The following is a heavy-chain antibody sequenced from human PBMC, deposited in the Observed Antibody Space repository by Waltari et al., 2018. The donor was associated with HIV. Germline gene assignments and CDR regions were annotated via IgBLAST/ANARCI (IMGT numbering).Heavy chain of an antibody. CDR1: GYIFNELS. Sequence: QVYLEQSGAEVKKPGASVKVSCKVSGYIFNELSIHWVRQAPGKGLEWMGGFDHEDGETMYAQNLQDRVTLTEDTSSDTAYMELSSLRSDDTALYFCATISVSSDWLSLDYWGQGTLVTVSS. J-gene: IGHJ4*02. V-gene: IGHV1-24*01. D-gene: IGHD3-9*01. CDR2: FDHEDGET. CDR3: ATISVSSDWLSLDY.